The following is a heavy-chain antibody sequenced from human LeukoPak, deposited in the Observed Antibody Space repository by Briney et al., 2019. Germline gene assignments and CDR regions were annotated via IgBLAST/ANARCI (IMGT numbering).Heavy chain of an antibody. V-gene: IGHV3-21*01. D-gene: IGHD7-27*01. CDR1: GFTFSSYN. CDR2: ISDNSRSM. J-gene: IGHJ3*02. Sequence: PGGSLRLSCAASGFTFSSYNMNWVRQAPGKGLEWVSSISDNSRSMYYADSVKGRLTISRDNARNSLYLQMNSPRAEDTAVYYCARESGEAFDIWGQGTMVTVSS. CDR3: ARESGEAFDI.